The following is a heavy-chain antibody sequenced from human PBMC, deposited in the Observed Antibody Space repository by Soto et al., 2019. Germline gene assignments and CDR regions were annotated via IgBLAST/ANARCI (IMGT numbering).Heavy chain of an antibody. Sequence: TSETLSLTCSVSCGSISSGPYSWGWVRQPPGKGLEWIGTFHYSGRTYYSPSLESRVTISVDTSKNHFSLKLSSVTAADTAVYYCATQEVGGSYVYTFDPWGQGTLVTVSS. V-gene: IGHV4-39*02. CDR2: FHYSGRT. CDR3: ATQEVGGSYVYTFDP. D-gene: IGHD1-26*01. J-gene: IGHJ5*02. CDR1: CGSISSGPYS.